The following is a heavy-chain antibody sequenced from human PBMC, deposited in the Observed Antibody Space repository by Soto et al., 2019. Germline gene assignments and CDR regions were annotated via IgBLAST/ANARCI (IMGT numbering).Heavy chain of an antibody. CDR2: ISSSSSYI. Sequence: SLRLSCAASGFTFSSYSMNWVRQAPGKGLEWVSSISSSSSYIYYADSVKGRFTISRDNAKNSLYLQMNSLRAEDTAVYYCARWILLEQLVHLGWFDPWGQGTLVTVSS. CDR3: ARWILLEQLVHLGWFDP. V-gene: IGHV3-21*04. CDR1: GFTFSSYS. D-gene: IGHD6-13*01. J-gene: IGHJ5*02.